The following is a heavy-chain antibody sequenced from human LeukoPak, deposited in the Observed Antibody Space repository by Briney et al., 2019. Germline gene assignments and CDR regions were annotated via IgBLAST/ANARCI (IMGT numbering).Heavy chain of an antibody. Sequence: ASVKVSCKASGGTFSSYAISWVRQAPGQGLEWMGGIIPIFGSTNDAQKFQGRVTITADESTSTAYMEVSSLRSEDTAMYYCARGTWLQSQAFDIWGQGTMVTVSS. CDR1: GGTFSSYA. CDR2: IIPIFGST. CDR3: ARGTWLQSQAFDI. J-gene: IGHJ3*02. V-gene: IGHV1-69*13. D-gene: IGHD5-24*01.